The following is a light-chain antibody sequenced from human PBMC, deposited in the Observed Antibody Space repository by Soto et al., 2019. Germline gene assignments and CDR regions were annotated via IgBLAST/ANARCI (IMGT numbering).Light chain of an antibody. CDR3: QQLNSYPIG. CDR1: QGISSY. V-gene: IGKV1-9*01. Sequence: IQLTQSPSSLSASVGDRVTITCRASQGISSYVAWYQQKPGKAPKPLSYAASTLQSGVPSRFSGSGSGTDCNLTISSLQPEDFATYYCQQLNSYPIGLGQGTRLEIK. J-gene: IGKJ5*01. CDR2: AAS.